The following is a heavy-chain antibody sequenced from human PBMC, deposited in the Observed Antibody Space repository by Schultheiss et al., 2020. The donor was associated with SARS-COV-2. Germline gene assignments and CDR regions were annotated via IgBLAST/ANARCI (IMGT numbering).Heavy chain of an antibody. CDR2: IYPGDSDT. J-gene: IGHJ4*02. CDR3: ARYSSSSSGPRYYFDY. V-gene: IGHV5-51*01. D-gene: IGHD6-6*01. CDR1: GYTFPRYW. Sequence: ESLKISCKGSGYTFPRYWIGWVRQMPGKGLEWMGIIYPGDSDTRYSPSFQGQVTISADKSISTAYLQWSSLKASDTAMYYCARYSSSSSGPRYYFDYWGQGTLVTVSS.